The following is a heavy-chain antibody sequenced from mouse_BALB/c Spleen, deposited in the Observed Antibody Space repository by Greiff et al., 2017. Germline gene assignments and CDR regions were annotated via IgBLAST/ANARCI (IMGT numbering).Heavy chain of an antibody. Sequence: DVMLVESGGGLVKPGGSLKLSCAASGFTFSSYAMSWVRQTPEKRLEWVASISSGGSTYYPDSVKGRFTISRDNARNILYLQMSSLRSEDTAMYYCARGEDGNYEGYAMDYWGQGTTLTVSS. D-gene: IGHD2-1*01. CDR1: GFTFSSYA. CDR2: ISSGGST. CDR3: ARGEDGNYEGYAMDY. V-gene: IGHV5-6-5*01. J-gene: IGHJ2*01.